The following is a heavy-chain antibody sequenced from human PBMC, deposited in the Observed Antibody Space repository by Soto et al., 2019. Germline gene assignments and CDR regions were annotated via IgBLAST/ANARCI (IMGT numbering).Heavy chain of an antibody. J-gene: IGHJ4*02. D-gene: IGHD2-8*01. CDR1: GFTVSSYS. V-gene: IGHV3-48*01. CDR3: AKKFCTTGVCHTFAPALFDC. CDR2: ISSSSSTI. Sequence: PGGSLGLSCAASGFTVSSYSMNWGRQAPGKGLEWVSYISSSSSTIYYADSVKGRFTISRDNSKNTLYLQMNSLRAEDTAVYYCAKKFCTTGVCHTFAPALFDCWGPGXLVTVSS.